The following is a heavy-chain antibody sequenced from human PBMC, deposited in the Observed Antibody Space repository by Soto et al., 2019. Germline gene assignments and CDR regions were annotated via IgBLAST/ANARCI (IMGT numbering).Heavy chain of an antibody. Sequence: SETLSLTCAVYGGSFSGYYWSWIRQPPGKGLEWIGEINHSGSTNYNPSLKSRVTISVDTSKNQLSLKLRTVTAAATAVYYCARGGVRGYSYGYDYWGQGTLGTVSS. CDR3: ARGGVRGYSYGYDY. CDR1: GGSFSGYY. V-gene: IGHV4-34*01. D-gene: IGHD5-18*01. CDR2: INHSGST. J-gene: IGHJ4*02.